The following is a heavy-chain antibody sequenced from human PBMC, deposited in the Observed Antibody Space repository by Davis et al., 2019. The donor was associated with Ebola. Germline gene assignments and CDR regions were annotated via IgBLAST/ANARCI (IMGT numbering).Heavy chain of an antibody. CDR2: ISGSGRT. D-gene: IGHD3-16*01. J-gene: IGHJ4*02. CDR1: DDSISGHY. CDR3: ARFGHGAY. Sequence: PSETLSLTCTVSDDSISGHYWNWFRQPPGEGLEWIGFISGSGRTSYNPSLTSRITISADTSKNQFSLNLSPVTAADTAVYFCARFGHGAYWGQGTLVTVSS. V-gene: IGHV4-59*11.